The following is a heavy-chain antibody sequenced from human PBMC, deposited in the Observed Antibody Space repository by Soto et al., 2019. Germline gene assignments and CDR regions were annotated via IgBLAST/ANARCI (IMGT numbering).Heavy chain of an antibody. J-gene: IGHJ6*02. V-gene: IGHV1-69*02. D-gene: IGHD2-2*01. CDR1: GGTFSSYT. CDR2: IIPILGIA. CDR3: ASNRPYCSSTSCRSPSGYYYYGMDV. Sequence: QVQLVQSGAEVKKPGSSVKVSCKASGGTFSSYTISWVRQAPGQGLEWMGRIIPILGIANYAQKFQGRVTITADKSTSTAYMELSSLRSEDTAVYYCASNRPYCSSTSCRSPSGYYYYGMDVWGQGTTVTVSS.